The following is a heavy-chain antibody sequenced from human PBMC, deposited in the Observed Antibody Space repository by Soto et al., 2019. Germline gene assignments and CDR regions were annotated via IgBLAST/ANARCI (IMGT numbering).Heavy chain of an antibody. CDR2: IRSNADGGTV. CDR1: GFTFSKAW. CDR3: TAAGVRGVVMSGIDV. J-gene: IGHJ6*02. V-gene: IGHV3-15*01. D-gene: IGHD3-10*01. Sequence: DVQLVESGGGLVNPGGSLRLSCRTSGFTFSKAWMRWVRQAPGKGLEWVGRIRSNADGGTVEYAAPVKGRLIISRDDYTNTLYLQMNSRDTEDTGVYYCTAAGVRGVVMSGIDVWGQGTAVTVSS.